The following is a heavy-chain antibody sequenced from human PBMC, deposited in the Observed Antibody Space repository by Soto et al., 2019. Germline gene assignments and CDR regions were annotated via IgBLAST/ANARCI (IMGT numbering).Heavy chain of an antibody. Sequence: ASVKVSCKASGYTFTSYGISWVRQAPGQGLEWMGWISAYNGNTNYAQKLQGRVTMTTDTSTSTAYMELRSLRSDDTAVYYCARVWDIVVVVAALRANYFDYWGQGTLVTVSS. CDR2: ISAYNGNT. J-gene: IGHJ4*02. CDR1: GYTFTSYG. D-gene: IGHD2-15*01. V-gene: IGHV1-18*01. CDR3: ARVWDIVVVVAALRANYFDY.